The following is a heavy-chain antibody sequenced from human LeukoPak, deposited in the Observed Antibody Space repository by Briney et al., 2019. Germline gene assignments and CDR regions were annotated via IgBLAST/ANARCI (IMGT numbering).Heavy chain of an antibody. V-gene: IGHV3-7*01. J-gene: IGHJ6*03. CDR3: ARTVVQYMDV. CDR1: GFTFSSYW. Sequence: AGWSLRLSCAASGFTFSSYWMSWVRLAPGKGLEWVANIKQDGSEKYYVDSVKGRFTISKDNAKNSLYLQMNRLRAEDTAVYYCARTVVQYMDVWGKGTTVSVSS. CDR2: IKQDGSEK. D-gene: IGHD4-23*01.